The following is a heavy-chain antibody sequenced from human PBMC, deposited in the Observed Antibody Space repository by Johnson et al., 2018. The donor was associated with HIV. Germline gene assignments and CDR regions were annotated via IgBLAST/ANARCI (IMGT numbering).Heavy chain of an antibody. CDR2: LWYDGSNK. CDR3: ARVGGINDYGDPGDAFDI. J-gene: IGHJ3*02. Sequence: QMLLVESGGGLVQPGRSLRLSCAASGFTFSRYGMPWVRQAPGKGLEWVAVLWYDGSNKYYADSVKGRFTISRDNSKNTLYLQMNSLRAEDTAVYYCARVGGINDYGDPGDAFDIWGQGTMVTVSS. CDR1: GFTFSRYG. D-gene: IGHD4-17*01. V-gene: IGHV3-33*08.